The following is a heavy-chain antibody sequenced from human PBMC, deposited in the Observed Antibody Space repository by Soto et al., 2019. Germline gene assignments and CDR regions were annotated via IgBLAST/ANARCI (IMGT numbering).Heavy chain of an antibody. Sequence: PGGSLRLSCTGSGCTFSDNYIDWVRQAPGKGLEWVGRSRDKAQGYSTIYAASVKGRFTTSRDESKSSVYLQMNSLKTEDTAIYYCVRTTYFSDSSVYTRFFDYWGQGTLVTVSS. V-gene: IGHV3-72*01. CDR2: SRDKAQGYST. D-gene: IGHD3-22*01. CDR1: GCTFSDNY. CDR3: VRTTYFSDSSVYTRFFDY. J-gene: IGHJ4*02.